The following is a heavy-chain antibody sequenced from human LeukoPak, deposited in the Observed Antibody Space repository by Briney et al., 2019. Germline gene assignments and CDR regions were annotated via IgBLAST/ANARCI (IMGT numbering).Heavy chain of an antibody. V-gene: IGHV3-23*01. J-gene: IGHJ5*02. CDR3: AKDRIAAAGGIRGAWFDP. Sequence: GGSLRLSCAASGFTFSSYAMSWVRQAPGKGLEWVSAISGSGGSTYYADSVKGRFTISRDNSKNTLYLQMNSLRAEDTAVYYCAKDRIAAAGGIRGAWFDPWGQGTLVTVSS. D-gene: IGHD6-13*01. CDR2: ISGSGGST. CDR1: GFTFSSYA.